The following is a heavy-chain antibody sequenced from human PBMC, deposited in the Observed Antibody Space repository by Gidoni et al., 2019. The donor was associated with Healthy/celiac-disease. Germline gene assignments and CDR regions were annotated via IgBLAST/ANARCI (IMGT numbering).Heavy chain of an antibody. J-gene: IGHJ6*02. CDR1: GGSISSGSYY. CDR2: IYTSGST. V-gene: IGHV4-61*02. D-gene: IGHD3-10*01. CDR3: ARLRITMVRGVIKDYGMDV. Sequence: QVQLQESGPGLVKPSQTLSLTCTVSGGSISSGSYYWSWIRQPAGKGLEWIGRIYTSGSTNYNPSLKSRVTISVDTSKNQFSLKLSSVTAADTAVYYCARLRITMVRGVIKDYGMDVWGQGTTVTVSS.